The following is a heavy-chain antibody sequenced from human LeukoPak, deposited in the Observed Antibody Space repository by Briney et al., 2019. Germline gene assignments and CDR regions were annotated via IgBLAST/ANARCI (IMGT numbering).Heavy chain of an antibody. J-gene: IGHJ4*02. CDR1: GFTFGSFS. Sequence: PGGSVRLSCGASGFTFGSFSMNWVRQAPGKGLEWVSYISSRSSTIHYADSVKGRFTISRDNAKNSLHLQMNSLRDDDTAVYYCARDLDSRGYTFDYWGQGTLATVSS. V-gene: IGHV3-48*02. CDR2: ISSRSSTI. CDR3: ARDLDSRGYTFDY. D-gene: IGHD3-22*01.